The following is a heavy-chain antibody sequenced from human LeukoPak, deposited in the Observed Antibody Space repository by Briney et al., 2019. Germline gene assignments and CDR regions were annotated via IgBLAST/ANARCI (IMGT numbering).Heavy chain of an antibody. CDR3: ARDHPGSGWYVDY. J-gene: IGHJ4*02. V-gene: IGHV3-23*01. Sequence: GRSLRLSCAASGFTFGSYAMGWVRQAPGKGLEWVSGISGSGGSPYYTDSVKGRFTISKDNSKDTLYLQMNSLRDEDTAVYYCARDHPGSGWYVDYWGRGILVTVSS. CDR2: ISGSGGSP. D-gene: IGHD6-19*01. CDR1: GFTFGSYA.